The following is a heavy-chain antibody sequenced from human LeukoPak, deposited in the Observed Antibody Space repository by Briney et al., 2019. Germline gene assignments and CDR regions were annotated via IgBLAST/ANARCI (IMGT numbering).Heavy chain of an antibody. Sequence: GGSLRLSCEVFGFTFSTSAMSWVRQAPGKGLEWVSGIRASDDTTYYVNSVWGRFTVSRDNSKNTLYLQMNSLREDDTAVYYCARDLNWGQVDYWGQGTLVTVSS. CDR2: IRASDDTT. D-gene: IGHD7-27*01. CDR1: GFTFSTSA. CDR3: ARDLNWGQVDY. V-gene: IGHV3-23*01. J-gene: IGHJ4*02.